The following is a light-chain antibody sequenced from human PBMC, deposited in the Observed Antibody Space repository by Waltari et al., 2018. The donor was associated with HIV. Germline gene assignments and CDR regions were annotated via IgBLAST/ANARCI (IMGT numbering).Light chain of an antibody. CDR3: GVWDDNLRGV. J-gene: IGLJ2*01. V-gene: IGLV1-47*01. CDR1: DANVGSHY. Sequence: QAVLTQPPSASASSGQKLTISCSGGDANVGSHYVSWYHQFPGGAPKLLLYKNNQRSSGVPDRFSGSKSGTSASLTISGLRSEDEGIYFCGVWDDNLRGVFGGGTRLTV. CDR2: KNN.